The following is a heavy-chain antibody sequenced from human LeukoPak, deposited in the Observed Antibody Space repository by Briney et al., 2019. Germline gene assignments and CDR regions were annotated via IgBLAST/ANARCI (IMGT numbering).Heavy chain of an antibody. J-gene: IGHJ4*02. CDR2: ISYDGSNK. D-gene: IGHD4-23*01. CDR3: ARDYSGNCDY. V-gene: IGHV3-33*08. Sequence: GGSLRLSCAASGFTFSDYYMSWIRQAPGKGLEWVAIISYDGSNKYYADFVKGRFSISRDNSKNTLYLQMISLRAEDTAVYYCARDYSGNCDYWGQGTLVTVSS. CDR1: GFTFSDYY.